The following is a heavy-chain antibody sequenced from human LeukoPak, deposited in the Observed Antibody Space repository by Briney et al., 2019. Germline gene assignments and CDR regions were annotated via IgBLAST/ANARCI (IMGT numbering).Heavy chain of an antibody. CDR3: AKEGLWYSSGWYSRYFDY. CDR2: ISYDGSNK. J-gene: IGHJ4*02. D-gene: IGHD6-19*01. V-gene: IGHV3-30*18. Sequence: GGSLRLSCAASGFTFSSYGMHWVRQAPGKGLEWVAVISYDGSNKYYADSVKGRFTISRDNSKNTLYPQMNSLRAEDTAVYYCAKEGLWYSSGWYSRYFDYWGQGTLVTVSS. CDR1: GFTFSSYG.